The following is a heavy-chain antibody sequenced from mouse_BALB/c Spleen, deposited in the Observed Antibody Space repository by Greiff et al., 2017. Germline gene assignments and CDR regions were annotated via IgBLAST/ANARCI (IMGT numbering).Heavy chain of an antibody. J-gene: IGHJ4*01. Sequence: EVKVVESGPSLVKPSQTLSLTCSVTGDSITSGYWNWIRKFPGNKLEYMGYISYSGSTYYNPSLKSRISITRDTSKNQYYLQLNSVTTEDTATYYCARGYDGPLMDYWGQGTSVTVSS. CDR3: ARGYDGPLMDY. CDR1: GDSITSGY. D-gene: IGHD2-3*01. CDR2: ISYSGST. V-gene: IGHV3-8*02.